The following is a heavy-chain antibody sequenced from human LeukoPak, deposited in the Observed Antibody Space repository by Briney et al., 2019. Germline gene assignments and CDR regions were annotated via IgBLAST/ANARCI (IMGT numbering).Heavy chain of an antibody. D-gene: IGHD1-1*01. CDR3: ARQGTGLDY. CDR1: GFTVSSNY. V-gene: IGHV3-53*01. Sequence: PGGPLRLSCKVSGFTVSSNYMSWVRQAPGKGLEWVSIIHSVGDTFYADSVKGRFTISRDNSNNMVYLQMNSLTVEDTAVYYCARQGTGLDYWGQGTLVTVSS. CDR2: IHSVGDT. J-gene: IGHJ4*02.